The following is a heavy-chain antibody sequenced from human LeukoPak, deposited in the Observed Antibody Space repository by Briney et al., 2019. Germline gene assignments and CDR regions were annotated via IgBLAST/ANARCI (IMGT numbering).Heavy chain of an antibody. CDR1: GFTFSSYS. Sequence: PGGSLRLSCAASGFTFSSYSMNWVRQAPGKGLEWVSSISSSSSYIHSADSVRGRFTISRDNAKNSLFLQMNSLRAEDTAVYYCARDEWGDAFDIWGQGTMVTVLS. J-gene: IGHJ3*02. CDR2: ISSSSSYI. V-gene: IGHV3-21*01. CDR3: ARDEWGDAFDI. D-gene: IGHD1-26*01.